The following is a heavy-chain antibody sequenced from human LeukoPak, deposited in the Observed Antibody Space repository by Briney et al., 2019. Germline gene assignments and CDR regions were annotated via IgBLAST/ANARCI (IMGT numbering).Heavy chain of an antibody. D-gene: IGHD5-24*01. Sequence: GGSLRLSCEASGFSFRPYWMTWVRQAPGKGLEWVAIVKQDGSEKYYVDSVKGRFTISRDNAKNSLYLQMSSLRAEDTAVYYCARVEYYFDYWGQGTLVTVS. CDR3: ARVEYYFDY. CDR2: VKQDGSEK. J-gene: IGHJ4*02. CDR1: GFSFRPYW. V-gene: IGHV3-7*04.